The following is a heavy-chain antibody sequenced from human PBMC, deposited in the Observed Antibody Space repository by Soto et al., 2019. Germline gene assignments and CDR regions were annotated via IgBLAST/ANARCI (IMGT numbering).Heavy chain of an antibody. V-gene: IGHV1-2*02. CDR3: AREGGSSYYYYGMDV. CDR1: GYTFTGYY. CDR2: INPNSGGT. J-gene: IGHJ6*02. Sequence: WASVKVSCKASGYTFTGYYMHWVRQAPGQGLEWMGWINPNSGGTDYAQKFQGRVTMTRDTSISTAYMELSRLRSDDTAVYYCAREGGSSYYYYGMDVWGQGTTVTVSS. D-gene: IGHD6-13*01.